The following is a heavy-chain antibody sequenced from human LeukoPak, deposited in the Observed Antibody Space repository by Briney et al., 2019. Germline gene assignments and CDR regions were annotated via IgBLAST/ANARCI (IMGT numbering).Heavy chain of an antibody. J-gene: IGHJ4*02. CDR2: IKEDGSVR. V-gene: IGHV3-7*01. D-gene: IGHD6-13*01. CDR3: ARDPGYSSFDY. CDR1: GFTFGRSW. Sequence: GGSLRPSCGVSGFTFGRSWMSWVRQTPAKGLEFVANIKEDGSVRNYVDSVQGRFTISRDNAKNSLYLHMNSLRAEDTAVYYCARDPGYSSFDYWGQGTLVTVSS.